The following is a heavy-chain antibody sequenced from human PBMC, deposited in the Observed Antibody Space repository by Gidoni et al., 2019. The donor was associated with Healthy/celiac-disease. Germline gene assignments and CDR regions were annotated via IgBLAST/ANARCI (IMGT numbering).Heavy chain of an antibody. D-gene: IGHD6-13*01. CDR3: AREGGSSWPPIDY. Sequence: QMQLQESGPGLAKPSETPSPNCTGPGGSISSSSYYWGWIRQPPGKGLEWIGSIYDSGSTYYNPSLKSRVTISVDTSKNQFSLKLSSVTAADTAVYYCAREGGSSWPPIDYWGQGTLVTVSS. CDR1: GGSISSSSYY. V-gene: IGHV4-39*07. J-gene: IGHJ4*02. CDR2: IYDSGST.